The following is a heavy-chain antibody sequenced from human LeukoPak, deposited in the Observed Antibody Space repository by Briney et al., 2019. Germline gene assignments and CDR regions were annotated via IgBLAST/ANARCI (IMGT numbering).Heavy chain of an antibody. J-gene: IGHJ3*02. CDR1: GGSISSTSSY. CDR2: IYYSGTT. CDR3: ARDDGGYSDAFDI. Sequence: ETLSLTCTVSGGSISSTSSYWDWIRQPPGKGLEWIGSIYYSGTTYYNPSLKSRVTISVDTSKNQFSLKLNSVTAADTAVYYCARDDGGYSDAFDIWGQGTKVTVSS. D-gene: IGHD4-23*01. V-gene: IGHV4-39*07.